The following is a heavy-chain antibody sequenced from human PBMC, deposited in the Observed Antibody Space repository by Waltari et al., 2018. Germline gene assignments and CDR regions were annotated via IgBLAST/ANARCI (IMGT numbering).Heavy chain of an antibody. Sequence: EVQLLESGGGLVQPGGSLRLPCAASGFTFSSYAMSWVRQAPGKGVEWVAASIGSGGSTYYADSGKGRFTISRDNSKNTLYLQMNSLRAEDTAVYYCAKDPYYYYGMDVWGQGTTVTVSS. CDR3: AKDPYYYYGMDV. CDR1: GFTFSSYA. CDR2: SIGSGGST. J-gene: IGHJ6*02. V-gene: IGHV3-23*01.